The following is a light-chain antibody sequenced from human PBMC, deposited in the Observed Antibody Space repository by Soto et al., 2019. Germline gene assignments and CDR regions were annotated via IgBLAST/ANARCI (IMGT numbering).Light chain of an antibody. V-gene: IGLV1-51*01. J-gene: IGLJ1*01. CDR3: GSWDSSLSADV. CDR2: DDH. CDR1: SSNIGGNS. Sequence: QSALTQPPSVSAAPGQRVTISCSGSSSNIGGNSVSWYQQLPGTAPKLLIYDDHKRPSGIPDRFSGSKSGTSATLGITGFQTGDEADYYCGSWDSSLSADVFGTGTKVTVL.